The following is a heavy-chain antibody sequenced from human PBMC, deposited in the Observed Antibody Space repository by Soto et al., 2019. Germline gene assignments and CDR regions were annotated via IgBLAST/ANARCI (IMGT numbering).Heavy chain of an antibody. Sequence: PSETLSLTCTVSGGSVTGFYWSWIRQPPGKGLEWVSAISGSGGSTYYADSVKGRFTISRDNSKNTLYLQMNSLRAEDTAVYYCAKSRHASWAPYYFDYWGQGTLVTVSS. D-gene: IGHD6-6*01. CDR2: ISGSGGST. CDR3: AKSRHASWAPYYFDY. V-gene: IGHV3-23*01. CDR1: GGSVTGFY. J-gene: IGHJ4*02.